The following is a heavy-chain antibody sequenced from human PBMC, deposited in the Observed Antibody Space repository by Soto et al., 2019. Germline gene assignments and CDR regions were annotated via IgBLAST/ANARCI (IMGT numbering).Heavy chain of an antibody. CDR2: IYHSGST. D-gene: IGHD6-19*01. V-gene: IGHV4-4*02. CDR3: ARGTVAGSAQQYYYYYGMDV. Sequence: QVQLQESGPGLVKPSGTLSLTCAVSGGSISSSNWWSWVRQPPGKGLEWIGEIYHSGSTNYNPSLKSRVTISVDKSKNQFSLKLSSVTAADTAVYYCARGTVAGSAQQYYYYYGMDVWGQGTTVTVSS. CDR1: GGSISSSNW. J-gene: IGHJ6*02.